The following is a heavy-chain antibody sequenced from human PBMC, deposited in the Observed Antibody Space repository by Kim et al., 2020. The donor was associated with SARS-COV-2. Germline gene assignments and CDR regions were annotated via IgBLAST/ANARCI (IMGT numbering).Heavy chain of an antibody. V-gene: IGHV1-24*01. CDR2: FDPEDGET. CDR3: ATTLDDSSGYYSPLVAFDI. J-gene: IGHJ3*02. CDR1: GYTLTELS. D-gene: IGHD3-22*01. Sequence: ASVKVSCKVSGYTLTELSMHWVRQAPGKGLEWMGGFDPEDGETIYAQKFQGRVTMTEDTSTDTAYMELSSLRSEDTAVYYCATTLDDSSGYYSPLVAFDIWGQGTMVTVSS.